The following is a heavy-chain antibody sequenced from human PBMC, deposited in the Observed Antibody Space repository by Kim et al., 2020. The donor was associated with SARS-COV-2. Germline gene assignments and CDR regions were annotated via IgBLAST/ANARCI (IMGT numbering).Heavy chain of an antibody. CDR2: IIPIFGTA. CDR3: ATRNLYYYDSSGDLGVFDY. J-gene: IGHJ4*02. V-gene: IGHV1-69*01. D-gene: IGHD3-22*01. Sequence: VKVSCKASGGTFSSYAISWVRQAPGQGLEWMGGIIPIFGTANYAQKFQGRVTITADESTSTAYMELSSLRSEDTAVYYCATRNLYYYDSSGDLGVFDYWGQGTLVTVSS. CDR1: GGTFSSYA.